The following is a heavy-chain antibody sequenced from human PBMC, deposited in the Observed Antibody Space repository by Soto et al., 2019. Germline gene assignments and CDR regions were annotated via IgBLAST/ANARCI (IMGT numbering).Heavy chain of an antibody. J-gene: IGHJ2*01. CDR2: INSDGSST. CDR1: GFTFSSYW. D-gene: IGHD1-26*01. Sequence: EVQLVESGGGLVQPGGSLRLSCAASGFTFSSYWMHWVRQAPGKGLVWVSRINSDGSSTSYADSVKCRFTISRDNAKNTLDLQMNSLRAEDTAVYYCARGGSLNWYFDLWGRGTLVTVSS. V-gene: IGHV3-74*01. CDR3: ARGGSLNWYFDL.